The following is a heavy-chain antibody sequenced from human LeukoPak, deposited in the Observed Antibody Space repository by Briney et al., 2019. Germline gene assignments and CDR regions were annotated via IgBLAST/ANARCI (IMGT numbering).Heavy chain of an antibody. D-gene: IGHD4-23*01. Sequence: GASVNVSCKASGYTFTGYYIHWVRQAPGQRLEWMGWINPKSGDPIYVQKFQGRVTLTRDTSIDTVYLELSSLKSDDTAVYYCARDPGHDTSNYGGLDFWGQGTLVTVSS. CDR3: ARDPGHDTSNYGGLDF. V-gene: IGHV1-2*02. CDR2: INPKSGDP. CDR1: GYTFTGYY. J-gene: IGHJ4*02.